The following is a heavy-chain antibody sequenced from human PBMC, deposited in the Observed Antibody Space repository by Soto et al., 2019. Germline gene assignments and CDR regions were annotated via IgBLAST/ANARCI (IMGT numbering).Heavy chain of an antibody. D-gene: IGHD5-12*01. V-gene: IGHV5-51*01. Sequence: GESLKISCKGSGYSFTSYWIGWVRQMPGKGLEWMGIIYPGDSDTRYSPSFQGQVTISADKSISNANLKWSSLKASETAMNNSVRLISGYDPDYYYYYGMDVWGQGTTVTVSS. CDR3: VRLISGYDPDYYYYYGMDV. CDR1: GYSFTSYW. J-gene: IGHJ6*02. CDR2: IYPGDSDT.